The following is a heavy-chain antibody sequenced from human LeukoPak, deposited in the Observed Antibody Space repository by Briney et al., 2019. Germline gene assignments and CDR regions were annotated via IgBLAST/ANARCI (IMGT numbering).Heavy chain of an antibody. Sequence: GGSLRLSCAASGFTFSSYNMNWVRQAPGKGLEWVSSISGSSSYIYYADSVKGRFTISRDNSKNTLYLQMNSLRAEDTAVYYCAKDVLYTFDIWGQGTMVTVSS. CDR2: ISGSSSYI. CDR1: GFTFSSYN. CDR3: AKDVLYTFDI. D-gene: IGHD3-10*02. J-gene: IGHJ3*02. V-gene: IGHV3-21*01.